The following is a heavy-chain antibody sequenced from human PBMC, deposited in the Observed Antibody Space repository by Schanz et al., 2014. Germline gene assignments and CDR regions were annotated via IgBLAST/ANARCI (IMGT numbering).Heavy chain of an antibody. CDR3: AKELNRRGGQTNFYYYYGMDV. V-gene: IGHV3-30-3*02. D-gene: IGHD5-12*01. J-gene: IGHJ6*02. Sequence: VAVMSSAGSNKYYADSVKGRFTISRDTPKNTLYVQMNSLRADDAAVNYCAKELNRRGGQTNFYYYYGMDVWGQGTTVTVSS. CDR2: MSSAGSNK.